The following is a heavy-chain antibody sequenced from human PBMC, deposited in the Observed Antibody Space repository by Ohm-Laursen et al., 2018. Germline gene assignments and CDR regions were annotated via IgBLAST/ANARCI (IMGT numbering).Heavy chain of an antibody. CDR1: GFSFSSFE. J-gene: IGHJ6*02. D-gene: IGHD3-10*01. V-gene: IGHV3-48*03. CDR3: ARTFRDYYYYGMDV. Sequence: SLRLSCSASGFSFSSFEMNWVRQAPGKGLEWVSYISRSGDTMYYAVSVKGRFTISRDNSKNTLYLQMNSLRAEDTAVYYCARTFRDYYYYGMDVWGQGTTVTVSS. CDR2: ISRSGDTM.